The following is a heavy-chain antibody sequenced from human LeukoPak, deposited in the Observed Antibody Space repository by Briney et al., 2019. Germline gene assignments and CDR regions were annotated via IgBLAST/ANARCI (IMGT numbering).Heavy chain of an antibody. Sequence: PSETLSLTCAVYGGSFSGYYWSWIRQPPGKGLEWIGEINHSGSTNYNPSLKSRVTISVDTSKNQFSLKLSSVTAADTAVYYCAGRTYYYDSSGSDYWGQGTLVTVSS. CDR2: INHSGST. D-gene: IGHD3-22*01. J-gene: IGHJ4*02. CDR1: GGSFSGYY. V-gene: IGHV4-34*01. CDR3: AGRTYYYDSSGSDY.